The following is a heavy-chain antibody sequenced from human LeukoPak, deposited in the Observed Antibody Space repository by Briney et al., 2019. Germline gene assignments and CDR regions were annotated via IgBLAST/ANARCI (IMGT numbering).Heavy chain of an antibody. CDR1: GGSISSSSYY. D-gene: IGHD3-16*01. J-gene: IGHJ4*02. CDR2: IYYSGST. V-gene: IGHV4-39*01. Sequence: SETLSLTCTVSGGSISSSSYYWGWIRQPPGKGLEWIGSIYYSGSTHYNPSLKSRVTISVDTSKNQFSLNLRSMTAAATAVYYWAGRIGVWELDSWGKGTLATVSS. CDR3: AGRIGVWELDS.